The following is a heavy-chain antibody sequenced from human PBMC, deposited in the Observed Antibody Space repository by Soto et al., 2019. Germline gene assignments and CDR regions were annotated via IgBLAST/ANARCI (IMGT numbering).Heavy chain of an antibody. J-gene: IGHJ4*02. V-gene: IGHV1-24*01. Sequence: ASVKVSCKVSGYTLTELSMHWVRQAPGKGLEWMGGFDPEDGETIYAQKFQGRVTMTEDTSTDTAYMELSSLRSEDTAVYYCATANYYDSSGQWGDYFDYWGQGTLVTVSS. CDR1: GYTLTELS. CDR3: ATANYYDSSGQWGDYFDY. CDR2: FDPEDGET. D-gene: IGHD3-22*01.